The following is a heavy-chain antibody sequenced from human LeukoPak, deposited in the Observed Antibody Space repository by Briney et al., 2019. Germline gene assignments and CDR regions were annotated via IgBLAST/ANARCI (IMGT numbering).Heavy chain of an antibody. CDR3: ARGPISSGTYYVNY. D-gene: IGHD3-10*01. J-gene: IGHJ4*02. CDR1: VYTFTGYY. V-gene: IGHV1-2*02. CDR2: INPNTGGT. Sequence: SSVNVSFKSSVYTFTGYYGHWLRQAPGRGLDGMGWINPNTGGTNYAQKFQGRVTMTRDTSISTAYMELSRLRSDDTAVYYCARGPISSGTYYVNYWGQGTLVTVSS.